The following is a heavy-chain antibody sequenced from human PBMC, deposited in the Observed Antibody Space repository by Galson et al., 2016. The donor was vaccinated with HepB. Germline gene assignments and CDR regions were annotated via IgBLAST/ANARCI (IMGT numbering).Heavy chain of an antibody. Sequence: SLRLSCAASGFTFTNAWMNWVRQVPGKGLEWVSAISGSSSNSYHSDSVKGRFTVSRDNSKKTLFLDMRSLRAEDTAIYYCAKEEYFYGASGPIDYWGRGILVTVSS. CDR3: AKEEYFYGASGPIDY. V-gene: IGHV3-23*01. CDR2: ISGSSSNS. J-gene: IGHJ4*02. D-gene: IGHD3-10*01. CDR1: GFTFTNAW.